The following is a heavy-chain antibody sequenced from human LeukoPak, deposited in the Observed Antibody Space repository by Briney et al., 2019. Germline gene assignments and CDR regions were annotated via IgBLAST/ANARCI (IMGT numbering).Heavy chain of an antibody. CDR1: GGSISSSNW. Sequence: SETLSLTCAVSGGSISSSNWWSWVRQPPGKGLEWIGEVYHSGSTNYNPSLKSRVTISVDKSKNQFSLKLSSVTAADTAVYYCASRITMVRGVLTRFDHWGQGTLVTVSS. D-gene: IGHD3-10*01. V-gene: IGHV4-4*02. CDR2: VYHSGST. J-gene: IGHJ4*02. CDR3: ASRITMVRGVLTRFDH.